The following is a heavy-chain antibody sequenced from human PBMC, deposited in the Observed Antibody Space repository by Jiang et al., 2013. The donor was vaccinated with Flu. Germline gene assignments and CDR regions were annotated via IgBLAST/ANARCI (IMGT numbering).Heavy chain of an antibody. V-gene: IGHV1-69*04. CDR1: GGTFSSYA. CDR3: ARGSPTRPNWFDP. CDR2: IIPILGIA. J-gene: IGHJ5*02. Sequence: GAEVKKPGSSVKVSCKASGGTFSSYAISWVRQAPGQGLEWMGRIIPILGIANYAQKFQGRVTITADKSTSTAYMELSSLRSEDTAVYYCARGSPTRPNWFDPWGQGTLVTVSS.